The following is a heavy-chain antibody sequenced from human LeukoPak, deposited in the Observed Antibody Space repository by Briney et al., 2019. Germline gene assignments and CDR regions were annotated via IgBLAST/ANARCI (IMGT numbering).Heavy chain of an antibody. D-gene: IGHD2/OR15-2a*01. CDR1: GGSISSGGYY. CDR3: ARAPLQSRYYHYYMDV. CDR2: IYYSGST. J-gene: IGHJ6*03. Sequence: PSETLSLTCTVSGGSISSGGYYWSWIRQPPGKGLEWIGYIYYSGSTYYNPSLKSRVTISVDTSKIQFSLKLSSVTAADTAVYYCARAPLQSRYYHYYMDVWGKGTTVTVSS. V-gene: IGHV4-31*03.